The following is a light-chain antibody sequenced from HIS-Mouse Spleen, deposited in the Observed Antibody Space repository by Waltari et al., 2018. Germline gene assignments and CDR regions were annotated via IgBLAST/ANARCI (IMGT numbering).Light chain of an antibody. CDR1: QGIRNE. CDR3: LQDYNYPWT. J-gene: IGKJ1*01. V-gene: IGKV1-6*01. Sequence: AIQMTQSPSSLSASVGDRVASTCRASQGIRNELGWYQQKPGKAPKLLIYAASSLQSRVPSRFSGSGSGTDFTLTISSLQPEDFATYYCLQDYNYPWTFGQGTKVEIK. CDR2: AAS.